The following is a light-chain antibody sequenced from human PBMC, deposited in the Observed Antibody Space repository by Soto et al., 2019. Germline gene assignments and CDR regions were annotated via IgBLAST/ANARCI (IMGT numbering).Light chain of an antibody. CDR1: QSVSSSY. J-gene: IGKJ3*01. V-gene: IGKV3D-7*01. Sequence: PGERVTLSCRASQSVSSSYLTWYQQKPGQAPRLLIYGASTRATSIPARFSGSGSGTDFTLTISSLQPEDFAVYYCQQDYNLPIFTFGHGTKVHIK. CDR2: GAS. CDR3: QQDYNLPIFT.